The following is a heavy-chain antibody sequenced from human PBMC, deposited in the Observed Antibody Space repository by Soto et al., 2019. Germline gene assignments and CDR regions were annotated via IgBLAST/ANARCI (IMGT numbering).Heavy chain of an antibody. CDR2: INPDSGVT. CDR3: ARDRGVREV. J-gene: IGHJ6*02. V-gene: IGHV1-2*02. CDR1: GYTFTSYY. D-gene: IGHD2-8*01. Sequence: QVQLVQSGAEVKKPGASVKVSCKASGYTFTSYYMHWVRQAPGQGLEWMGWINPDSGVTYYPHKFQDRVTMTRDTSISTAYMELSRLTSDDTALYYCARDRGVREVWGQGTTVIVSS.